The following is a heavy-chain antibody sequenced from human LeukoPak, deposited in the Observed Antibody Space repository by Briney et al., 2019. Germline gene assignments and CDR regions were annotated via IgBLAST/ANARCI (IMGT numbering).Heavy chain of an antibody. D-gene: IGHD1-26*01. CDR2: IYYTGST. V-gene: IGHV4-39*01. CDR3: ARRGGSGRAFDY. CDR1: GASISGGTYY. Sequence: SETLSLTCSVSGASISGGTYYWGWIRQPPGKGLEWIGSIYYTGSTYDNPSLKSRVTISVGTSKNQFSLKLSSVTAADTAVYYCARRGGSGRAFDYWGQGTLVTVSS. J-gene: IGHJ4*02.